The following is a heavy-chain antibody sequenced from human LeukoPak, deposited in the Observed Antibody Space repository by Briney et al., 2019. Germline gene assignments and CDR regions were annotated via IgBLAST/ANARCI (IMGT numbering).Heavy chain of an antibody. CDR1: GGSISSYY. CDR2: IYTSGST. Sequence: SETLSLTCTVSGGSISSYYWSWIRQPAGKGLEWIGRIYTSGSTNYSPSLKSRVTMSVGTSKNQFSLKLSSATAADTAVYYCARDSGTYYYGSGTLYWGQGTLVTVSS. CDR3: ARDSGTYYYGSGTLY. J-gene: IGHJ4*02. V-gene: IGHV4-4*07. D-gene: IGHD3-10*01.